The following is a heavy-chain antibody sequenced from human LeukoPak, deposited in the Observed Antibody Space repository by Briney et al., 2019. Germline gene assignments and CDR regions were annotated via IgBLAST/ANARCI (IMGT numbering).Heavy chain of an antibody. Sequence: GGSLRLSCAASGFTFSSYGVHWVRQAPGKGLEWVAFIRSDGSDKYYVDSVKGRFTISRDNSKNTLYLQMNSLRAEDTAVYYCSQEGGSHYWGQGTLVTVSS. CDR3: SQEGGSHY. CDR2: IRSDGSDK. D-gene: IGHD5-12*01. V-gene: IGHV3-30*02. CDR1: GFTFSSYG. J-gene: IGHJ4*02.